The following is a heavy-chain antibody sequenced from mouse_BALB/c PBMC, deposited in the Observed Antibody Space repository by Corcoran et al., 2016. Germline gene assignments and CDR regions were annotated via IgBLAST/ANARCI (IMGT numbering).Heavy chain of an antibody. Sequence: QVQLQQSGAELMKPGASVKISCKATGYTFSSYWIEWVKQRPGHGLEWIGEILPGSGSTNYNEKFKGKAQFTADTSSNTAYMQLSSLTSEDSAGDYCSRNDSSMDYWGQGTSVTVSS. CDR3: SRNDSSMDY. J-gene: IGHJ4*01. CDR1: GYTFSSYW. V-gene: IGHV1-9*01. CDR2: ILPGSGST.